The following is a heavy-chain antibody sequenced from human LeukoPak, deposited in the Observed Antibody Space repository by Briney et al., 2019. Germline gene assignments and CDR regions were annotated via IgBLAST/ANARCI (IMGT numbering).Heavy chain of an antibody. CDR3: ARGPSYYYGSASFIDY. D-gene: IGHD3-10*01. CDR1: GFTVSSNY. Sequence: PGGSLRLSCAASGFTVSSNYMSWVRQAPGKGLEWVSVIYSGGSTYYADSVKGRFTISRDNSKNTLYLQMNSLRAEDTAVYYCARGPSYYYGSASFIDYWSQATLVTVSS. V-gene: IGHV3-66*01. J-gene: IGHJ4*02. CDR2: IYSGGST.